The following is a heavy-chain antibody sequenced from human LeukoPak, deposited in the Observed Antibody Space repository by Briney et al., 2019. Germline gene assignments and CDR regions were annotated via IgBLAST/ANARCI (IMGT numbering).Heavy chain of an antibody. CDR2: IIPILGIA. V-gene: IGHV1-69*04. J-gene: IGHJ3*02. CDR3: ATPYDSSGSDAFDI. Sequence: ASVKVSCKASGGTFSSYAISWVRHAPGQGLEWMGRIIPILGIANYAQKFQGRVTITADKSTSTAYMELSSLRSEDTAVYYCATPYDSSGSDAFDIWGQGTMVTVSS. D-gene: IGHD3-22*01. CDR1: GGTFSSYA.